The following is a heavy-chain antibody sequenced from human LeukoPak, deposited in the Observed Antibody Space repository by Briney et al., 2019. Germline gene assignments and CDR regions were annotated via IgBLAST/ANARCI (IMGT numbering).Heavy chain of an antibody. J-gene: IGHJ3*02. CDR2: IYYSGST. D-gene: IGHD4-11*01. V-gene: IGHV4-39*02. CDR1: GGSISSSSYY. Sequence: PSETLSLTCTVSGGSISSSSYYWGWIRQPPGKGLEWIGSIYYSGSTYYNPSLKSRVTISVDTSKNQFSLKLSSVTAADTAVYYCAGDYSSLEAFDIWGQGTMVTVSS. CDR3: AGDYSSLEAFDI.